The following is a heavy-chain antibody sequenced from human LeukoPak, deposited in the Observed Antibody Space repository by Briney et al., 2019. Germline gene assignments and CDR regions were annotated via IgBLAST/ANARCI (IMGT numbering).Heavy chain of an antibody. CDR2: FDPEDGET. Sequence: ASVKVSCKVSGYTLTELSMHWMRQAPGKGVEWMGGFDPEDGETIYAQKFQGRVTMTEDTSTDTAYMELSSLRSEDTAVYYCATVLYGDYGYFDYWGQGTLVTVSS. CDR1: GYTLTELS. D-gene: IGHD4-17*01. CDR3: ATVLYGDYGYFDY. V-gene: IGHV1-24*01. J-gene: IGHJ4*02.